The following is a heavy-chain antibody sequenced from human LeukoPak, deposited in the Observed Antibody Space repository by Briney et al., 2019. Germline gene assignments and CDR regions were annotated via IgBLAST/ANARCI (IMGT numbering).Heavy chain of an antibody. CDR2: ISAYNGNT. D-gene: IGHD3-22*01. J-gene: IGHJ6*02. CDR1: GYTFTSYG. V-gene: IGHV1-18*01. Sequence: ASVKVSYKASGYTFTSYGISWVRQAPGQGLEWMGWISAYNGNTNYAQKLQGRVNMTTDTSTSTAYMELRSLRSDDTAVYYCARDRAPHDYYDSSGYTPMDVWGQGTTVTVSS. CDR3: ARDRAPHDYYDSSGYTPMDV.